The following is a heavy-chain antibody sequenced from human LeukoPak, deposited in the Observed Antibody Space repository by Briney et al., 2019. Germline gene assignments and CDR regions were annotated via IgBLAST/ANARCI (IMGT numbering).Heavy chain of an antibody. D-gene: IGHD3-22*01. Sequence: SETLSLTCTVSGGSISNYYWSWIRQPPGKGLEWIGYIYYSGSTNYNPSLKSRVTISVDTSKNQFSLKLSSVTAADTAVYYCARWDSSGYYSYFDYWGQGTLVTVSS. V-gene: IGHV4-59*08. CDR2: IYYSGST. J-gene: IGHJ4*02. CDR3: ARWDSSGYYSYFDY. CDR1: GGSISNYY.